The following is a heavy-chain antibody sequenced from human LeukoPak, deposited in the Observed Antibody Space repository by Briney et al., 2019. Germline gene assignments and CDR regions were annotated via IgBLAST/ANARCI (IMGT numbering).Heavy chain of an antibody. V-gene: IGHV1-24*01. CDR2: FDPEDGET. CDR3: ATDRSFYYDSSGSPDY. CDR1: GYTLTELS. D-gene: IGHD3-22*01. J-gene: IGHJ4*02. Sequence: ASVKVSCKVSGYTLTELSMHWVRQAPGKGLEWMGGFDPEDGETIYAQKFQGRVTMTEDTSTDTAYMELSSLRSEDTAVYYCATDRSFYYDSSGSPDYWGQGTLVTVSS.